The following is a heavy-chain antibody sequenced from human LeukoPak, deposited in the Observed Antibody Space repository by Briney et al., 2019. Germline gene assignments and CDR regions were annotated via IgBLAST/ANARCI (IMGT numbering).Heavy chain of an antibody. J-gene: IGHJ5*02. D-gene: IGHD4-23*01. CDR3: ARDSDYGGFLP. Sequence: PGSSVKVSCKASGGTFSSYAISWVRQAPGQGLEWMGRIIPIFGIANYAQKFQGRVAITADKSTSTAYMELSSLRSEDTAVYYCARDSDYGGFLPWGQGTLVTVSS. CDR1: GGTFSSYA. CDR2: IIPIFGIA. V-gene: IGHV1-69*04.